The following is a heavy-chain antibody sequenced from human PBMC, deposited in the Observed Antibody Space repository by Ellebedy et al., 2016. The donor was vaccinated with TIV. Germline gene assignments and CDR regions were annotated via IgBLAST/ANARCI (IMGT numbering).Heavy chain of an antibody. J-gene: IGHJ2*01. CDR1: GFTFSSHS. D-gene: IGHD1-1*01. Sequence: GGSLRLSXEASGFTFSSHSMSWVRQAPGKELEWVSCVTSDDFTFYADSVKGRFTVSRDNSKSTLYLQMNSLRAEDTAVYYCAREIGTPGTWYFDLWGRGTLVTVSS. CDR3: AREIGTPGTWYFDL. CDR2: VTSDDFT. V-gene: IGHV3-23*01.